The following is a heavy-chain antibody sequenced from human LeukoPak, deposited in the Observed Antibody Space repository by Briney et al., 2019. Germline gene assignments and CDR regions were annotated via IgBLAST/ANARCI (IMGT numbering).Heavy chain of an antibody. J-gene: IGHJ6*03. CDR1: GFTFSSYS. D-gene: IGHD3-3*01. Sequence: GGSLRLSCAASGFTFSSYSMNWVRQAPGNGLEWVSTISGSGGSTYYADSVKGRFTISRDNSKNTLYLQMNSLRAEDTAVYYCAKISNDFWSGPLGDYYYYMDVWGKGTTVTVSS. CDR3: AKISNDFWSGPLGDYYYYMDV. V-gene: IGHV3-23*01. CDR2: ISGSGGST.